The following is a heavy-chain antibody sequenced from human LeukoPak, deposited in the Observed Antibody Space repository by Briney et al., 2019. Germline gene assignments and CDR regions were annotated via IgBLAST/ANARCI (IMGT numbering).Heavy chain of an antibody. D-gene: IGHD3-10*01. CDR3: ARVRWFGELTYYYYYMDA. Sequence: SQTLFLTCTVSGGSISSGDYYWSWIRQPPGKGLEWIGYIYYSGSTYYNPSLKSRVTISVDTSKNQFSLKLSSVTAADTAVYYCARVRWFGELTYYYYYMDAWGKGTTVTVSS. CDR2: IYYSGST. CDR1: GGSISSGDYY. J-gene: IGHJ6*03. V-gene: IGHV4-30-4*08.